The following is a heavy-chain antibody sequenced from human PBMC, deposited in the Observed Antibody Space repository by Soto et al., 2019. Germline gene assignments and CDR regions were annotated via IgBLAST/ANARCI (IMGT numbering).Heavy chain of an antibody. V-gene: IGHV4-59*08. Sequence: SETLSLTCTVSGGSISSYYWSWIRQPPGKGLEWIGYIYYSGSTNYNPSLKSRVTISVDTSKNQLSLKLSSVTAADTAVYYCTRSRDGYKPFDYWGQGTLVTVSS. CDR3: TRSRDGYKPFDY. CDR2: IYYSGST. CDR1: GGSISSYY. D-gene: IGHD5-12*01. J-gene: IGHJ4*02.